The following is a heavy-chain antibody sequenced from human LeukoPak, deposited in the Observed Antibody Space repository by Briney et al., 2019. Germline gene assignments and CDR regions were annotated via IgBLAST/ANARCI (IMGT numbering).Heavy chain of an antibody. CDR2: ISSSSTYI. V-gene: IGHV3-21*01. Sequence: GGSLRLSCAASGFIFSSYSMSWVRQAPGKGLEWVASISSSSTYIHYADSVKGRFTISRDNAQNSLYLQMNSLRVEDTAVYYCLGAFDFWGQGTMVTVSS. J-gene: IGHJ3*01. CDR3: LGAFDF. CDR1: GFIFSSYS.